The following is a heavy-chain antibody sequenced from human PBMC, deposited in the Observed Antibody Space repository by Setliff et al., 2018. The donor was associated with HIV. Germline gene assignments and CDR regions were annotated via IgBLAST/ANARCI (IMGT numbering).Heavy chain of an antibody. CDR1: GGSISSSNW. V-gene: IGHV4-4*02. CDR3: AREGLPTPYYFDY. CDR2: IYHSGST. Sequence: SSETLSLTCAVSGGSISSSNWWSWVRQPPGKGLEWIGEIYHSGSTNYNPSLKSRATISVDKSKNQFSLKLSSVTAADTAVYYCAREGLPTPYYFDYWGQGTLVTVSS. J-gene: IGHJ4*02.